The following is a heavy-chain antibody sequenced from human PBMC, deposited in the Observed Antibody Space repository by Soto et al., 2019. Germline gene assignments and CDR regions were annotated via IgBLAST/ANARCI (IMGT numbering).Heavy chain of an antibody. CDR2: IYYSGST. Sequence: PSETLSLTCTVSGGSISSYYWSWIRQPPGKGLEWIGYIYYSGSTNYNPSLKSRVTISVDTSKNQFSLKLSSVTAADTAVYYCARALLHYDFWSGYPYVFAYWGQGTLVTVSS. CDR1: GGSISSYY. CDR3: ARALLHYDFWSGYPYVFAY. J-gene: IGHJ4*02. V-gene: IGHV4-59*01. D-gene: IGHD3-3*01.